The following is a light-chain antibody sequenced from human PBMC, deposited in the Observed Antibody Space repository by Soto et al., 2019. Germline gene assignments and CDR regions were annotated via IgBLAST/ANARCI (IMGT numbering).Light chain of an antibody. Sequence: QSVLTQPRSVSGSPGQSVTLSCTGTSSDVGGYNYVSWYQQHPGKAPKLMIYEVSKRPSGVPDRFSGSKSGNTASLTISGLQADDEADYYCCSYAGSYTFWVFSGGTKLTVL. CDR3: CSYAGSYTFWV. V-gene: IGLV2-11*01. J-gene: IGLJ3*02. CDR1: SSDVGGYNY. CDR2: EVS.